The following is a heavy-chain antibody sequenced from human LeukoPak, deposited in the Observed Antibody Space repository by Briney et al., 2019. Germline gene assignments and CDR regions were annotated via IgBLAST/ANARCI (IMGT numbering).Heavy chain of an antibody. Sequence: GSLRLSCAASGFTFSDYYMSWIRQAPGKGLEWVSYISSSGSTIYYADSVKGRFTISRDNAKNSLYLQMDSLRDEDTAVYYCARDNYGDYVFDYGGQGTLVTVSS. CDR3: ARDNYGDYVFDY. CDR1: GFTFSDYY. V-gene: IGHV3-11*04. D-gene: IGHD4-17*01. CDR2: ISSSGSTI. J-gene: IGHJ4*02.